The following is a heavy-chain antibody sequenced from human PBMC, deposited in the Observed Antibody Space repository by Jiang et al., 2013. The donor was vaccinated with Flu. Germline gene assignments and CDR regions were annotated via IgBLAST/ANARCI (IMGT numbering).Heavy chain of an antibody. Sequence: VQLLESGGGVVQPGGSLTLSCAASGFTFNYYAMYWVRQAPGQGLEWVSSIRFDGSEKYSADSVKGRFSISRDNSKSTLYLQMNSLRAEDTAVYYCATLRGSSFDTYLMDFWGQGTLVSV. D-gene: IGHD3-16*01. V-gene: IGHV3-30*02. CDR1: GFTFNYYA. CDR2: IRFDGSEK. CDR3: ATLRGSSFDTYLMDF. J-gene: IGHJ4*02.